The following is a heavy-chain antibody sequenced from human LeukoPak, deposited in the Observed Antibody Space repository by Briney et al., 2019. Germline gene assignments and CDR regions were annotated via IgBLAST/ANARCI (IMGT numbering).Heavy chain of an antibody. Sequence: PSETLSLTCAVSGGSISSGGYSWSCIRQPPGKGLEWIGYIYHSGSTYYNPSLKSRVTISVDRSKNQFSLKLSSMTAADTAVYYCAREGYYGSGRHSFFDYWGQGTLVTVSS. CDR1: GGSISSGGYS. CDR3: AREGYYGSGRHSFFDY. D-gene: IGHD3-10*01. J-gene: IGHJ4*02. CDR2: IYHSGST. V-gene: IGHV4-30-2*01.